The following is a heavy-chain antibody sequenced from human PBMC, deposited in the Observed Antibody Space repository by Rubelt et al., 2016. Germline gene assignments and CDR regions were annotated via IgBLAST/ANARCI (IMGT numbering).Heavy chain of an antibody. CDR1: GGSVSSGGYY. CDR3: ARQGYSGRYYYMDV. Sequence: QVHLQESGPGLVKPSQTLSLTCTVSGGSVSSGGYYWSWIRQHPGKGLEWIGYIYDSVSTFYNPSLRNRVTMSIDTSKHQFPLKLSSVTAADTAVYFCARQGYSGRYYYMDVWGKGTTVTVSS. D-gene: IGHD1-26*01. CDR2: IYDSVST. J-gene: IGHJ6*03. V-gene: IGHV4-31*03.